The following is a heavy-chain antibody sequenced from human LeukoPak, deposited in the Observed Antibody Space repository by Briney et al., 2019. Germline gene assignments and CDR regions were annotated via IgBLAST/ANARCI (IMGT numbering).Heavy chain of an antibody. D-gene: IGHD2-15*01. Sequence: ASVKVSCKPSGYTFTSVGISWVRQAPGQGLEWMGWIGAYNGDTNYAQKFQGRVTMTTDTSTSTAYMDLRSLRSDDTAVYYCTRDHCSGDNCPSFDYWGQGTLVTVSS. V-gene: IGHV1-18*04. CDR3: TRDHCSGDNCPSFDY. J-gene: IGHJ4*02. CDR1: GYTFTSVG. CDR2: IGAYNGDT.